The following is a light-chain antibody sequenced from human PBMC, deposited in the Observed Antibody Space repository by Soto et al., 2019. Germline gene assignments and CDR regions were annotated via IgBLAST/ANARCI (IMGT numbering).Light chain of an antibody. Sequence: DIVMTQSPLSLPVTPGEPASISCRSSQSLLHSNGYNYLDWYLQKPGKSPKLLIYLGSNRASGVPDRLSGSGSGTDFTLKIRRVEAEDVGVYYCMQPLPSWTFGQGTKVDIK. CDR2: LGS. V-gene: IGKV2-28*01. J-gene: IGKJ1*01. CDR1: QSLLHSNGYNY. CDR3: MQPLPSWT.